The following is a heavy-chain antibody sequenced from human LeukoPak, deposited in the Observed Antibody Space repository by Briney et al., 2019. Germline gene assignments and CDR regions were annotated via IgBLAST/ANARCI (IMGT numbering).Heavy chain of an antibody. J-gene: IGHJ4*02. Sequence: PSETLSLTCAVYGGSFSGYYWSWIRQPPGKGLEWIGEINHSGSTNYNPSLESRVTISVDTSENQFSLKLSSVTAADTTVYYCARAYYYGSGSYDYWGQGTLVTVSS. D-gene: IGHD3-10*01. V-gene: IGHV4-34*01. CDR3: ARAYYYGSGSYDY. CDR1: GGSFSGYY. CDR2: INHSGST.